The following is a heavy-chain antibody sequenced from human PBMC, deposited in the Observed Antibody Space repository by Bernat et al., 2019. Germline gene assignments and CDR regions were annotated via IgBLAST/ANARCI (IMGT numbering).Heavy chain of an antibody. CDR3: AKGGSYSNYGMDV. Sequence: VQLLESGGGLVQPGGSLRLSCAASGFTFSSYGMHWVRQAPGKGLEWVAVISYDGSNKYYADSVKGRFTISRDNSKNTLYLQMNSLRAEDTAVYYCAKGGSYSNYGMDVWGQGTTVTVSS. CDR1: GFTFSSYG. J-gene: IGHJ6*02. V-gene: IGHV3-30*18. CDR2: ISYDGSNK. D-gene: IGHD1-26*01.